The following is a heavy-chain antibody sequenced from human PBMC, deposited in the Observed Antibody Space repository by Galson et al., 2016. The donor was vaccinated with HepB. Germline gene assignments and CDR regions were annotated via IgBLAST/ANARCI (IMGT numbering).Heavy chain of an antibody. CDR2: ISGSGVST. V-gene: IGHV3-23*01. Sequence: SLRLSCAASGFTFSAYVMTWVRQVAGKGLEWVSLISGSGVSTYYADSAKGRFTISRDNANNTLFLQMNSLKTEDTAVYYCTRGRDKTLGTPPFDYWGQGALVTVSS. D-gene: IGHD7-27*01. J-gene: IGHJ4*02. CDR1: GFTFSAYV. CDR3: TRGRDKTLGTPPFDY.